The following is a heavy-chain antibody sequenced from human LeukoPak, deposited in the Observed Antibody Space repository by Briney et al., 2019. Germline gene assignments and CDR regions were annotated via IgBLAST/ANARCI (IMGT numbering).Heavy chain of an antibody. D-gene: IGHD3-22*01. J-gene: IGHJ4*02. CDR2: INPSGGST. V-gene: IGHV1-46*01. CDR1: GYTFTSYY. Sequence: GASVKVSCKASGYTFTSYYMHWVRQAPGQGLEWMGIINPSGGSTSYAQKFQGRVTMTRDTSTSTVYTELSSLRSEDTAVYYCARAVGANYYDSSGYFDYWGQGTLVTVSS. CDR3: ARAVGANYYDSSGYFDY.